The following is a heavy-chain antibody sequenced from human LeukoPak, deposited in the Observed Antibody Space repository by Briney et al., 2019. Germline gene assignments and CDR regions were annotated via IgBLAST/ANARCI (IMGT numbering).Heavy chain of an antibody. D-gene: IGHD3-3*01. V-gene: IGHV3-23*01. J-gene: IGHJ5*02. Sequence: GGSLRLSCAASGFTFSSYAMSWVRQAPGKGLEWVSAISGSGGSTYYADSVKGRFTISRDNSKNTLYLQMNGLRAEDTAVYYCAKEEGLYDFWSGYYPNWFDPWGQGTLVTVSS. CDR1: GFTFSSYA. CDR2: ISGSGGST. CDR3: AKEEGLYDFWSGYYPNWFDP.